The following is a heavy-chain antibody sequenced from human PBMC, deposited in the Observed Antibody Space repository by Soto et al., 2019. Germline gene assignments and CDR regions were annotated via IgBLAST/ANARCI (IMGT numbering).Heavy chain of an antibody. CDR2: ISSSDSNK. CDR1: GFTFSDYY. Sequence: QVQLVESGGGLVKPGGSLRLSCAASGFTFSDYYMSWIRQAPGKGLEWVSDISSSDSNKYYADSVKGRFTISRDNAKNLLLLQMRVVRADVSDWYYWARDVGGGTFDYWGQGTLVTVSS. D-gene: IGHD3-16*01. CDR3: ARDVGGGTFDY. J-gene: IGHJ4*02. V-gene: IGHV3-11*01.